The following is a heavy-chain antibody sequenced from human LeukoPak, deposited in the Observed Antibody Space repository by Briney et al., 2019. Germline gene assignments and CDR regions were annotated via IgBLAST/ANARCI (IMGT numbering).Heavy chain of an antibody. V-gene: IGHV3-23*01. D-gene: IGHD4-17*01. CDR1: GFTFSSYA. J-gene: IGHJ4*02. Sequence: SGGSLRLSCAASGFTFSSYAMSWVRQAPGKGLEWVSAISGSGGSTYYADSVKGRFTISRDNSKNTLYLQMNSLRAEDTAVYYCARAGYDYGDYGVFDYWGQGTLVTVSS. CDR3: ARAGYDYGDYGVFDY. CDR2: ISGSGGST.